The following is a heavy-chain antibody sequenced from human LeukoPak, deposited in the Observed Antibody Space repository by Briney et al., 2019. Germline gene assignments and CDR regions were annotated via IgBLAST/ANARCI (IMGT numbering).Heavy chain of an antibody. CDR1: GFTFSSYS. CDR2: ISSSSYYI. D-gene: IGHD7-27*01. V-gene: IGHV3-21*01. J-gene: IGHJ4*02. Sequence: GGSLRLSCAASGFTFSSYSMNWVRQAPGKGLEWVSSISSSSYYIYYADSVKGRFTISRDNAKNSLYLQMNSLRAEDTAVYYCASDRTGEPDYWGQGTLVTFSS. CDR3: ASDRTGEPDY.